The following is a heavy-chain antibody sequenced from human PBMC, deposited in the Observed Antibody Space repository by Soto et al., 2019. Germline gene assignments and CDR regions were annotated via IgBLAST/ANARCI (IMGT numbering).Heavy chain of an antibody. CDR1: GFTFDDYA. V-gene: IGHV3-9*01. Sequence: EVQLVESGGGLVQPGRSLRLSCAASGFTFDDYAMHWVRQAPGKGLEWVSGISWNSGSIGYADSVKGRFTISRDNAKNSLYLQMNSLRAEDTALYYCAKEVSGYEPIGLFDYWGQGTLVTVSS. D-gene: IGHD5-12*01. CDR3: AKEVSGYEPIGLFDY. CDR2: ISWNSGSI. J-gene: IGHJ4*02.